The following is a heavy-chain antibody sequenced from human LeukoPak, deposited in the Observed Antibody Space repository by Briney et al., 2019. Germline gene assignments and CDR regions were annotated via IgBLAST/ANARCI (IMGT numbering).Heavy chain of an antibody. V-gene: IGHV4-4*09. CDR1: GDSISSYY. J-gene: IGHJ6*03. CDR2: IYTSGST. Sequence: SSETLSLTCTVSGDSISSYYWSWIRQPPGKGLEWIGYIYTSGSTNYNPSLKSRVTISVDTSKNQFSLKLSSVTAADTAVYYCARHGYDFWSGFRYMDVWGKGTTVTVS. D-gene: IGHD3-3*01. CDR3: ARHGYDFWSGFRYMDV.